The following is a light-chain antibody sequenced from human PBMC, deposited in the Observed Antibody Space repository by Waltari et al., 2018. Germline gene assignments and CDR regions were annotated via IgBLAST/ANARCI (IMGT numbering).Light chain of an antibody. CDR3: HHYYIPPLT. Sequence: EIVLTQSPATLSLSPGARATLSCRASQSVSSYLAWYQQKPGQAPRLLIYDPSNRATGIPARFSGSGSGTDFTLTISSLEPEDVAVYYCHHYYIPPLTFGQGTRLEIK. J-gene: IGKJ5*01. CDR1: QSVSSY. CDR2: DPS. V-gene: IGKV3-11*01.